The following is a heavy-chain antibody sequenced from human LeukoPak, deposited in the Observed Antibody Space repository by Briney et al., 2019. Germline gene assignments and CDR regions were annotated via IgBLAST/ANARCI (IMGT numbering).Heavy chain of an antibody. CDR3: ARGSYGDYVRKAFDI. Sequence: GGSLRLSCAASGFTLSSYSMNWVRQAPGKGLEWVSSISSSSSYIYYADSVKGRFTISRDNAKNSLYLQMNSLRAEDTAVYYCARGSYGDYVRKAFDIWGQGTMVTVSS. V-gene: IGHV3-21*01. J-gene: IGHJ3*02. CDR2: ISSSSSYI. CDR1: GFTLSSYS. D-gene: IGHD4-17*01.